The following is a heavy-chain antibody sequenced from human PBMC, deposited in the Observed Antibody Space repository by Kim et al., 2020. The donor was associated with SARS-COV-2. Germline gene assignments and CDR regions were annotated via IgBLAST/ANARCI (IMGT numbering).Heavy chain of an antibody. D-gene: IGHD7-27*01. CDR1: GFTFSTYT. Sequence: GGSLRLSCAASGFTFSTYTMNWVRQAPGKGLEWASSISTSSTYIYYADSLKGRFTISRDNANNSLYLQMHSLRAEDTAVYYCARVRRDPPALGYFDTWGQGTLVTVSS. V-gene: IGHV3-21*01. CDR3: ARVRRDPPALGYFDT. CDR2: ISTSSTYI. J-gene: IGHJ4*02.